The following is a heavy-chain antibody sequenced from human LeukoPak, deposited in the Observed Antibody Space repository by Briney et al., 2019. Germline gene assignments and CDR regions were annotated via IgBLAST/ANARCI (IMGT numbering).Heavy chain of an antibody. CDR3: AIHLSDSSGYFSY. V-gene: IGHV7-4-1*02. Sequence: ASVKVSCKASGYTFSSCAINWVRQAPGQGLEYMGWIDTNTGSPTFAQGFTGRYVFSLDTSVSTAYLQISSLKAEDTAVYYRAIHLSDSSGYFSYWGQGALVTVSS. CDR1: GYTFSSCA. D-gene: IGHD3-22*01. CDR2: IDTNTGSP. J-gene: IGHJ4*02.